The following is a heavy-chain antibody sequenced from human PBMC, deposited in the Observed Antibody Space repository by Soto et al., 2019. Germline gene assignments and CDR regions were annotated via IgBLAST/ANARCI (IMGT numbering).Heavy chain of an antibody. CDR2: INLDGSDS. CDR1: GFTFSSYW. D-gene: IGHD1-26*01. J-gene: IGHJ4*02. V-gene: IGHV3-74*01. CDR3: VRDDPGLGLYY. Sequence: EVQLVESGGGLVQPGGSLRLSCAASGFTFSSYWMHWVRQDPGKGLVWVSHINLDGSDSTYADSVRGRFTISRDNAKNTLYLQMNSLRVEDTAVYSCVRDDPGLGLYYWGLGTLVTVSS.